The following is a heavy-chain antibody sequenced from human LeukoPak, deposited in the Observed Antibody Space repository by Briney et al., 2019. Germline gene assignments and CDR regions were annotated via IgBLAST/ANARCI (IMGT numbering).Heavy chain of an antibody. CDR2: IYYSGST. V-gene: IGHV4-39*02. CDR3: ARDISTHDAIDI. J-gene: IGHJ3*02. Sequence: SETLSLTCTVSGGSISSSSYYWGWIRQPPGKGLEWIGSIYYSGSTYYNPSLKSRVTISVDTSKNQFSLKLSSVTAADTAVYYCARDISTHDAIDIWGQGTMVTVSS. CDR1: GGSISSSSYY. D-gene: IGHD2/OR15-2a*01.